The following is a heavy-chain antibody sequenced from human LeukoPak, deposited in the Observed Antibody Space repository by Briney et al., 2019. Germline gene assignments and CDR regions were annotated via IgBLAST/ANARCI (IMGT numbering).Heavy chain of an antibody. CDR3: ARFWVTVTQGYYFDY. D-gene: IGHD4-17*01. J-gene: IGHJ4*02. CDR2: IVVGSGNT. Sequence: GASVKVSCKASGFTFTSSAVQWVRQARGQRLEWIGWIVVGSGNTNYAQKFQERVTITRDMSTSTAYMELSSLRSEDTAVYYCARFWVTVTQGYYFDYWGQGTLVTVSS. V-gene: IGHV1-58*01. CDR1: GFTFTSSA.